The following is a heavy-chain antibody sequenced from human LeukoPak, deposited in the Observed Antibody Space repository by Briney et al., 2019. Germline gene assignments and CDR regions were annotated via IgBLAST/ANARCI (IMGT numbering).Heavy chain of an antibody. CDR3: AKDFVNTAMVTGPAFDI. J-gene: IGHJ3*02. CDR1: GFTFDDYA. Sequence: GGSLRLSCAASGFTFDDYAMHWVRQAPGKGLEWVSLISWDGGSTYYADSVKGRFTISRDNSKNSLYLQMNSLRAEDTALYYCAKDFVNTAMVTGPAFDIWGQGTMVTVSS. D-gene: IGHD5-18*01. V-gene: IGHV3-43D*03. CDR2: ISWDGGST.